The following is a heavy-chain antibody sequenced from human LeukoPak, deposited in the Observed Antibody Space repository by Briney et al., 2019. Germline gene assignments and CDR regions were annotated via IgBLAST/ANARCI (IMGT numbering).Heavy chain of an antibody. J-gene: IGHJ3*02. D-gene: IGHD6-19*01. CDR2: INTNSWGT. CDR1: GYTFTGYY. CDR3: ARSNRHTSGWYTGHDAFDI. V-gene: IGHV1-2*02. Sequence: ASEKVSCKASGYTFTGYYLHWVRQAPGQGLEWMGWINTNSWGTNYAQKFQGRVTVTRDTSISTAYMELSRLRSDDTALYYCARSNRHTSGWYTGHDAFDIWGQGTMVTVYS.